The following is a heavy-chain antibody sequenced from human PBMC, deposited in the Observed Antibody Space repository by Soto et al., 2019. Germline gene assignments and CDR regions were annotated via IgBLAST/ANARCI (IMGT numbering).Heavy chain of an antibody. CDR2: IYYSGST. CDR3: ARNTDYYDNRGPFIFDY. V-gene: IGHV4-30-4*01. D-gene: IGHD3-22*01. J-gene: IGHJ4*02. CDR1: GGSISSGDDY. Sequence: QVQLQESGPGLVKPSQTLSLTCSVSGGSISSGDDYWSWVRQPPGKGLEWIGYIYYSGSTYYNPSLKSRVTISLDTSRNHFSLKLSSVTAADTAVYYCARNTDYYDNRGPFIFDYWGRGTLVTVSS.